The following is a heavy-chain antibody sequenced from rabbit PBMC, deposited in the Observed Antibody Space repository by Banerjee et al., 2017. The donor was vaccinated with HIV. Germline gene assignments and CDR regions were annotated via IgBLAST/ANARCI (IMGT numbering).Heavy chain of an antibody. J-gene: IGHJ4*01. V-gene: IGHV1S40*01. CDR3: ARHAWSSGVVSL. Sequence: WAKGRFTISKTSSTTVTLQMTSLTAADTAKYFCARHAWSSGVVSLWGPGTLVTVS. D-gene: IGHD1-1*01.